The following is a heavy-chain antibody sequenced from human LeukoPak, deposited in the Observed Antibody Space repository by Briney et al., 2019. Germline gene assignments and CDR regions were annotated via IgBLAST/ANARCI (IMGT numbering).Heavy chain of an antibody. D-gene: IGHD5-18*01. Sequence: SETLSLTCAVYGGSFSGYYWSWIRQPPGKGLEWIGEINHSGSTNYNPSLKSRVTISVGTSKNQFSLKLSSVTAADTAVYYCARGRRYSYGPNDYWGQGTLVTVSS. CDR2: INHSGST. CDR3: ARGRRYSYGPNDY. V-gene: IGHV4-34*01. J-gene: IGHJ4*02. CDR1: GGSFSGYY.